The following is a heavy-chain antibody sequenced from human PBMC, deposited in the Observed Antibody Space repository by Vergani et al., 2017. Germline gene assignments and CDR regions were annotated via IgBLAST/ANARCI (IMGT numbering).Heavy chain of an antibody. CDR3: ARELAYCHEGSCAL. D-gene: IGHD2-15*01. J-gene: IGHJ4*02. V-gene: IGHV3-30*02. CDR2: VLFDGSNE. Sequence: QVQLVQSGGGVVQPGGSLRLSCVASGCTFTRYGMQWVRQAPGKGLEWVAYVLFDGSNEYYADSVKGRFIVSRDNSNDALYLQMNSLRTDDTAVYYCARELAYCHEGSCALWGQGSVVTVSS. CDR1: GCTFTRYG.